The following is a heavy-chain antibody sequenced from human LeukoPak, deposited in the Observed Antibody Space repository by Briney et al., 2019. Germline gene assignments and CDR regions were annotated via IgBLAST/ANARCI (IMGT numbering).Heavy chain of an antibody. CDR2: ISAYNGNT. Sequence: ASVKVSCKASGYTFTSYGISWVRQAPGQGLEWMGWISAYNGNTDYAQKLQGRVTMTTDTSTSTAYMELRSLRSDDTAVYYCARGAHFGGYSGYGYWGQGTLVTVSS. J-gene: IGHJ4*02. V-gene: IGHV1-18*01. CDR1: GYTFTSYG. D-gene: IGHD5-12*01. CDR3: ARGAHFGGYSGYGY.